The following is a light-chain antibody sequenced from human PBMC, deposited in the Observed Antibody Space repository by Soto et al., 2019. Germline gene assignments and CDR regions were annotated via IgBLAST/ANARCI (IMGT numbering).Light chain of an antibody. CDR3: QQFYSIPVT. CDR2: WAS. J-gene: IGKJ4*01. Sequence: DIVMTQSPEFLAVSLGERATLNCKSSQSVLYSSNNENYLAWYQQKPGQPPKLLIYWASTRESGVPDRFSGGGSGTDFTLTISSLQAEDVAVYYCQQFYSIPVTFGGGTKVEIK. CDR1: QSVLYSSNNENY. V-gene: IGKV4-1*01.